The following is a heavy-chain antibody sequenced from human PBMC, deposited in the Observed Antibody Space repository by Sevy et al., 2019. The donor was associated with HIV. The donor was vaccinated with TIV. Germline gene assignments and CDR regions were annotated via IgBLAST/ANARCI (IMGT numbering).Heavy chain of an antibody. Sequence: GGYLRLSCAASGFTFSTSWMHWVRQAPGKGLEWLANINQDASEIYYVDSVKGRFTISRDNAKNSLHLQMNRLRVEDTAVYSCAGPRFDPWGQGTVVTVSS. CDR2: INQDASEI. CDR3: AGPRFDP. J-gene: IGHJ5*02. CDR1: GFTFSTSW. V-gene: IGHV3-7*01.